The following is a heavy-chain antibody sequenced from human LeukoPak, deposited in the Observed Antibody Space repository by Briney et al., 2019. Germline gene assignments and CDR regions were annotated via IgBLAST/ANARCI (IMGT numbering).Heavy chain of an antibody. J-gene: IGHJ4*02. D-gene: IGHD6-13*01. V-gene: IGHV1-46*01. CDR2: INPDGGGT. CDR1: GYTFIIYY. Sequence: GASVKVSCKASGYTFIIYYIHWVRQAPGQGLEWMGIINPDGGGTTYAQKFQGRVTMTRDTSTNTVYMELSSLSSEDTAVYYCARETDIAAAANYFDYRGQGTLVTVSS. CDR3: ARETDIAAAANYFDY.